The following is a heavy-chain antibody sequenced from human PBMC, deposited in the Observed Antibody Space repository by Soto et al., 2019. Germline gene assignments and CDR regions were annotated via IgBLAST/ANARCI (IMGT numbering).Heavy chain of an antibody. J-gene: IGHJ4*02. V-gene: IGHV3-21*01. CDR2: ISSSSSYI. D-gene: IGHD6-6*01. Sequence: EVQLVESGGGLVKPGGSLRLSCAASGFTFSSYSMNWVRQAPGKGLEWVSSISSSSSYIYYADSVKGRFTISRDNAKNSLYLQMNSLRAEDTAVYYCARALPHSSSSTARWGQGTLVTVSS. CDR1: GFTFSSYS. CDR3: ARALPHSSSSTAR.